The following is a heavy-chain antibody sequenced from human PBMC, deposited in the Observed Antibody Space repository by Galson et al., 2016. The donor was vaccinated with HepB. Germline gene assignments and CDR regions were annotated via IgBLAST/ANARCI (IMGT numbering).Heavy chain of an antibody. D-gene: IGHD3-9*01. CDR3: ARDPPSVATGTWA. CDR1: GLTVYNNY. Sequence: SLRLSCAASGLTVYNNYMSWVRQAPGKGLECISLIYSSGDTVYADSVKGRFTISRDHSKNTVYLQMNSLRVEDTAVYYCARDPPSVATGTWAWGQGTQVTVSS. J-gene: IGHJ5*02. V-gene: IGHV3-66*01. CDR2: IYSSGDT.